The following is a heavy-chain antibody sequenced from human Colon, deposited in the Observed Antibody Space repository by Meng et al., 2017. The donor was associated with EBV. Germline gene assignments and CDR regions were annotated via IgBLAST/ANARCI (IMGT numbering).Heavy chain of an antibody. CDR2: IYHSGST. CDR3: ARVGQWLPIDY. D-gene: IGHD6-19*01. Sequence: QVPPAGVGPGPVKTSGAISLTCAVPGVSISSCTWWSWVRQPPGKGLEWIVEIYHSGSTNYNPSLKSRVTISVDKSKNQFSLNLSSVTAADTAVYYCARVGQWLPIDYWGQGTLVTVSS. V-gene: IGHV4-4*02. CDR1: GVSISSCTW. J-gene: IGHJ4*02.